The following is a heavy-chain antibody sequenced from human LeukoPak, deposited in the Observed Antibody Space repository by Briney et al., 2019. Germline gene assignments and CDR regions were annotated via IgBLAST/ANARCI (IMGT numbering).Heavy chain of an antibody. V-gene: IGHV4-38-2*01. CDR2: IHHSGST. CDR3: GGGGGGGSTAYFAY. Sequence: SGTLSLTCAVSGYSISSGHYWRWIRQPPGKGLEWIGSIHHSGSTYYNPSLKSRVIISVDTSKNQFSLKLSSVTAADTAIYYWGGGGGGGSTAYFAYWGQGTLVTVSS. D-gene: IGHD3-16*01. CDR1: GYSISSGHY. J-gene: IGHJ4*02.